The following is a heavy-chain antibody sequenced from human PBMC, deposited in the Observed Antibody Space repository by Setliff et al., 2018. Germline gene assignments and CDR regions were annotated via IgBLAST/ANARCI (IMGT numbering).Heavy chain of an antibody. CDR1: GGSISSGGFY. CDR2: FHTGGAT. V-gene: IGHV4-61*09. Sequence: PSETLSLTCSVSGGSISSGGFYWSWIRQSAGRGLEWIGHFHTGGATDYNLSLKSRVTTSLDSPKNQFSLRLSSVTAADAAVYFCARGSATVGEFPLYYFDKWGQGIPVTVSS. D-gene: IGHD3-10*01. CDR3: ARGSATVGEFPLYYFDK. J-gene: IGHJ4*02.